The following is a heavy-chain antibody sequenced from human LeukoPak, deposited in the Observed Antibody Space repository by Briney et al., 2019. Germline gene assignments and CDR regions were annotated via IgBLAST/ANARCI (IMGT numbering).Heavy chain of an antibody. CDR1: GGSISRSDW. V-gene: IGHV4-4*02. Sequence: SETLSLTCAASGGSISRSDWWSWVRPSPGKGLEWIGEIFHSGGTKYNPSLKSRVTISVDKSKNRFSLNLTSLTAAGTAMYYCARDASLQTGAFVVWGQGTMVTVSS. D-gene: IGHD5-24*01. CDR3: ARDASLQTGAFVV. J-gene: IGHJ3*01. CDR2: IFHSGGT.